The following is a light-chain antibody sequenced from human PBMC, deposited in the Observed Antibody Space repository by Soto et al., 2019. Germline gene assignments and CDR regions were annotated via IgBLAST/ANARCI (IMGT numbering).Light chain of an antibody. V-gene: IGLV2-14*01. CDR2: EVS. Sequence: QSALTQPASVSGSPGQSITISCTGTSSDAGGYKYVSWYHQYPGKAPKLMIYEVSNRPSGVSDRFSGSKSGNTASLTISGLQAEDEGDYYCYSYTSSSTVVFGGGTKLTVL. CDR1: SSDAGGYKY. J-gene: IGLJ2*01. CDR3: YSYTSSSTVV.